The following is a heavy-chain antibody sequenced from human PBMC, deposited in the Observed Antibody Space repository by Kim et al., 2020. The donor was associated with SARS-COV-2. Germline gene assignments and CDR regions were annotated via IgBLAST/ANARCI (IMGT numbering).Heavy chain of an antibody. CDR2: INWNGGST. V-gene: IGHV3-20*04. D-gene: IGHD1-26*01. Sequence: GGSLRLSCAASGFTFDDYGMSWVRQAPGKGLEWVSGINWNGGSTGYADSVKGRFTIYRDNAKNSLYLQMNSLRAEDTALYYCARGVVGESWVAFDIWGQGTMVTVSS. J-gene: IGHJ3*02. CDR1: GFTFDDYG. CDR3: ARGVVGESWVAFDI.